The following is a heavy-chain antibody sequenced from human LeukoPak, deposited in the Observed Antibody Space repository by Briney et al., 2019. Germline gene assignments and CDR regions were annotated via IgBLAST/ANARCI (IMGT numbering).Heavy chain of an antibody. J-gene: IGHJ4*02. CDR2: IYYSGST. D-gene: IGHD6-13*01. CDR3: AKMGHAAAGILD. Sequence: SETLSLTCTVSGASINSYYWSWIRQPPGKGLEWIGYIYYSGSTNYNPSLKSRVTISVDRSKNQFSLKLSSVTAADTAVYYCAKMGHAAAGILDWGRGTLVTVSS. CDR1: GASINSYY. V-gene: IGHV4-59*08.